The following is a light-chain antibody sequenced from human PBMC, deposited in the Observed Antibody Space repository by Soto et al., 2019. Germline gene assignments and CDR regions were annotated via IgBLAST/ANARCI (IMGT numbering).Light chain of an antibody. CDR2: DAS. J-gene: IGKJ5*01. CDR3: HQRNQ. V-gene: IGKV3D-20*02. CDR1: QSVSSSY. Sequence: EIVWTQSPGTLSLAPGDIATLSCRASQSVSSSYLAWHQQKPGQAPRLLIYDASSRATGIPDRFSGSGSGTDFTLTISRLEPEDFAVYYCHQRNQFGQGTRLEI.